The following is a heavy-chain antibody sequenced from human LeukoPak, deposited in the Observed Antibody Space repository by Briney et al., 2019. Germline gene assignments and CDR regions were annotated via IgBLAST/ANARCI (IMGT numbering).Heavy chain of an antibody. J-gene: IGHJ4*02. Sequence: SETLSLTCTVSGGSISNYYWSWIRQPPGKGLEWIGYIYYSGSTNYNPSLKSRVTISVDTSNNQFSLKLSSVTAADTAVYYCARSGSKVMTAINFWGQGTLVAVSS. V-gene: IGHV4-59*01. D-gene: IGHD2-21*02. CDR1: GGSISNYY. CDR2: IYYSGST. CDR3: ARSGSKVMTAINF.